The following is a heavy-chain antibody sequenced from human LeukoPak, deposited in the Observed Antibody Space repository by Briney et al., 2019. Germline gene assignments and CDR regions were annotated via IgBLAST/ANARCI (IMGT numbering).Heavy chain of an antibody. V-gene: IGHV4-30-2*01. Sequence: SQTLSLTCAVSGGSISSGGYSWSWIRQPPGKGLEWIGYIYHSGSTYYNPSLKSRVTISVDRSKNQFSLKLSSVTAADTAVYYCARYSYGSDLDYWGQGTLVSVSS. J-gene: IGHJ4*02. CDR1: GGSISSGGYS. CDR3: ARYSYGSDLDY. D-gene: IGHD5-18*01. CDR2: IYHSGST.